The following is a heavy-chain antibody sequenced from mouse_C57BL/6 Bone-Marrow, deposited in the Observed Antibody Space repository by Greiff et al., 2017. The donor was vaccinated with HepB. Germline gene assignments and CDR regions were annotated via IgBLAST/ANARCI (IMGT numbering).Heavy chain of an antibody. J-gene: IGHJ3*01. V-gene: IGHV5-17*01. CDR3: ARPLGPAWFAY. Sequence: EVKLEESGGGLVKPGGSLKLSCAASGFTFSDYGMHWVRQAPEKGLEWVAYISSGSSTIYYADTVKGRFTISRDNAKNTLFLQMTSLRSEDTARYYCARPLGPAWFAYWGQGTLVTVSA. D-gene: IGHD4-1*01. CDR2: ISSGSSTI. CDR1: GFTFSDYG.